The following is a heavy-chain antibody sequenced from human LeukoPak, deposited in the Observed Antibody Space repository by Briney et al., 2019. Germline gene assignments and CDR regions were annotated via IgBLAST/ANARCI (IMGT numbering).Heavy chain of an antibody. CDR2: INPNSGGT. Sequence: GASVKVSCKASGYTFTGYCMHRVRQAPGQGLEWMGWINPNSGGTNYAQKFQGRVTMTRDTSISTAYMELSRLRSDDTAVYYCAREGVDWNHSVYYFDYWGQGTLVTVSS. CDR1: GYTFTGYC. D-gene: IGHD1-1*01. V-gene: IGHV1-2*02. CDR3: AREGVDWNHSVYYFDY. J-gene: IGHJ4*02.